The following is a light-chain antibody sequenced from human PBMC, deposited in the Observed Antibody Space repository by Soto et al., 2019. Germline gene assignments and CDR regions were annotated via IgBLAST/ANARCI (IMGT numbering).Light chain of an antibody. CDR3: QLYSGSPMYT. J-gene: IGKJ2*01. CDR1: QSISRSD. Sequence: EIVLTQSPGTVSLSPGESATLSCRASQSISRSDLAWYQHRPGQSPRLLIYATSSRATGMPDRFSGSGSGTDFTLTISRLEPEDFAVYYCQLYSGSPMYTFGQGTRLDVK. CDR2: ATS. V-gene: IGKV3-20*01.